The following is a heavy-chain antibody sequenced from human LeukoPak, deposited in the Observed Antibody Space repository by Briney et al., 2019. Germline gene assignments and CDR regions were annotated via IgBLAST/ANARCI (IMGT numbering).Heavy chain of an antibody. Sequence: SETLSLTCAVYGGSFSGYYWSWIRQPPGKGLEWVGEINHSGSTNYNPSLKSRVTISVDTSKNQFSLKRSSVTAADTAVYYCARGGKGSGSYYNPPLFNWFDPWGQGTLVTVSS. J-gene: IGHJ5*02. CDR3: ARGGKGSGSYYNPPLFNWFDP. CDR2: INHSGST. CDR1: GGSFSGYY. D-gene: IGHD3-10*01. V-gene: IGHV4-34*01.